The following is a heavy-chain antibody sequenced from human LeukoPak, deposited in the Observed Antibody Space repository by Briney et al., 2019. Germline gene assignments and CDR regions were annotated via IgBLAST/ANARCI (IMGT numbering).Heavy chain of an antibody. J-gene: IGHJ4*02. D-gene: IGHD3-3*01. CDR2: IIPIFGTA. CDR1: GGTFSSYA. Sequence: ASVKVSCKASGGTFSSYAISWVRQAPGQGLEWMGGIIPIFGTANYAQKFQGRVTITADESTSTAYMELSSLRSEDTAVYYCARGSTYYDFWSGRGAQYYFDYWGQGTLVTVSS. CDR3: ARGSTYYDFWSGRGAQYYFDY. V-gene: IGHV1-69*13.